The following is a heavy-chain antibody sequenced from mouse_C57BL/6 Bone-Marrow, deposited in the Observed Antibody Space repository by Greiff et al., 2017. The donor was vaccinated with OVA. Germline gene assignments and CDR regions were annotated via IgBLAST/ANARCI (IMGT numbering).Heavy chain of an antibody. CDR3: ARKDYYGSSFAY. D-gene: IGHD1-1*01. Sequence: EVNVVESGGGLVQPGGSLSLSCAASGFTFTDYYMSWVRQPPGKALEWLGFIRNKANGYTTEYSASVKGRFTISRDNSQSILYLQMNALRAEDGATYYCARKDYYGSSFAYWGQGTLVTVSA. CDR2: IRNKANGYTT. J-gene: IGHJ3*01. V-gene: IGHV7-3*01. CDR1: GFTFTDYY.